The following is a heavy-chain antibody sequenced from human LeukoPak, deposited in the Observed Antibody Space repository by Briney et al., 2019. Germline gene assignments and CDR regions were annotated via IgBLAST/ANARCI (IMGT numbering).Heavy chain of an antibody. J-gene: IGHJ6*03. CDR3: ARGPTAYYYYYMDV. CDR1: GGTFSSYA. V-gene: IGHV1-69*05. Sequence: GSSVKVSCKASGGTFSSYAISWVREAPGQGLEWMGGIIPIFGTANYAQKFQGRVTITTDESTSTVYMELSSLRSEDTAVYYCARGPTAYYYYYMDVWGKGTTVTVSS. CDR2: IIPIFGTA.